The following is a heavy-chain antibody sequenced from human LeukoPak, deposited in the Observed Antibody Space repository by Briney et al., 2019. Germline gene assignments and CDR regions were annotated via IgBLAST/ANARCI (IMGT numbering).Heavy chain of an antibody. Sequence: SQTLSLTCAISGDSVSSNSAAWNWIRQSPSRGLEWLGRTYYRSKWFNDYAVSVKSRITINPDTSKNQFSLHLYSVTPEDTAVYYFAREDEQQLVVSWFDPWGQGTLVTVSS. CDR1: GDSVSSNSAA. CDR3: AREDEQQLVVSWFDP. D-gene: IGHD6-13*01. J-gene: IGHJ5*02. CDR2: TYYRSKWFN. V-gene: IGHV6-1*01.